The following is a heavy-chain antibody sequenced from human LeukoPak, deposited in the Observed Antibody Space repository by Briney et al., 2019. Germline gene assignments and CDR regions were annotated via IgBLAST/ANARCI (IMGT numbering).Heavy chain of an antibody. Sequence: ASVKVSCKASGYTFTSYGISWVRQAPGQGLGWMGWISAYNGNTNYAQKLQGRVTMTTDTSTSTAYMELRSLRSDDTAVYYCAREGLAYYYDSSGYYYAVDYWGQGTLVTVSS. V-gene: IGHV1-18*01. CDR3: AREGLAYYYDSSGYYYAVDY. CDR2: ISAYNGNT. D-gene: IGHD3-22*01. J-gene: IGHJ4*02. CDR1: GYTFTSYG.